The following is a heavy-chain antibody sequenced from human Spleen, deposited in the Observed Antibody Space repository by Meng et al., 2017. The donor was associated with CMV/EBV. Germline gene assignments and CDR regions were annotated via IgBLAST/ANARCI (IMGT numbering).Heavy chain of an antibody. CDR2: ISSSSSTI. Sequence: GGSLRLSCAASGFTFSTSSMNWVRQAPGKGLEWISYISSSSSTIYTADSVKGRFTFSRDNSKNTLYLQMNSLRAEDTAVYYCAKAKARFGELLSPLDYWGQGTLVTVSS. J-gene: IGHJ4*02. D-gene: IGHD3-10*01. CDR3: AKAKARFGELLSPLDY. V-gene: IGHV3-48*01. CDR1: GFTFSTSS.